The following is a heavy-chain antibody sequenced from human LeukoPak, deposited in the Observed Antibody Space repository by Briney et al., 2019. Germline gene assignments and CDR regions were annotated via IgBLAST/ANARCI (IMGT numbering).Heavy chain of an antibody. D-gene: IGHD2-21*01. V-gene: IGHV3-23*01. J-gene: IGHJ5*02. CDR3: AKDPGHCGTECNPANWFDR. CDR2: ISGDGGGT. Sequence: GGSLRLSCAASGFTFNNFVMSWLRQAPGKGLEWVSSISGDGGGTYYDDSVKGRFTISRDNSNTTVYLQMNSLRADDTAIYYCAKDPGHCGTECNPANWFDRWGQGTLVTVSS. CDR1: GFTFNNFV.